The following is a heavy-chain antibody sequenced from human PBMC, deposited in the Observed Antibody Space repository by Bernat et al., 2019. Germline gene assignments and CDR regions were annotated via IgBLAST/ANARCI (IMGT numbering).Heavy chain of an antibody. D-gene: IGHD6-13*01. J-gene: IGHJ3*02. CDR2: IWYDGSNK. CDR1: GFTFSSYS. Sequence: VQVVESGGGLAQPGGSLRLSCAASGFTFSSYSMNWVRQAPGKGLEWVAVIWYDGSNKYYADSVKGRFTISGDNSKNTLYLQMNSLRAEDTAVYYCARGGTAAGTRVVAFDIWGQGTMVTVSS. V-gene: IGHV3-33*08. CDR3: ARGGTAAGTRVVAFDI.